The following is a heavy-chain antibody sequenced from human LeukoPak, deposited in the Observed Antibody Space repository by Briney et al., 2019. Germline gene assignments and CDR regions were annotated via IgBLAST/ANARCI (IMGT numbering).Heavy chain of an antibody. CDR1: GGSFSGYY. CDR3: AREGYPRRYCSSTSCRSGYYYMDV. J-gene: IGHJ6*03. D-gene: IGHD2-2*01. V-gene: IGHV4-34*01. CDR2: INHSGST. Sequence: PSETLSLTCAVYGGSFSGYYWSWIRQPPGKGLEWIGEINHSGSTNYNPSLKSRDTISVDTSKNQFSLKLSSVTAADTAVYYCAREGYPRRYCSSTSCRSGYYYMDVWGKGTTVTVSS.